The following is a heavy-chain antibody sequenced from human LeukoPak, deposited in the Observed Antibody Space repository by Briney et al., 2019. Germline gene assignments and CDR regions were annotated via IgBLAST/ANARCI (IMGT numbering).Heavy chain of an antibody. J-gene: IGHJ4*02. CDR3: AEYGSGSYYNFDY. CDR2: INHSGST. Sequence: SETLSLTCAVYGGSFSGYYWSWIRQPPGKGLEWIGEINHSGSTNYNPSLKSRVTISVDTSKNQFSLKLSSVTAADTAVYYCAEYGSGSYYNFDYWGQGTLVTVSS. V-gene: IGHV4-34*01. CDR1: GGSFSGYY. D-gene: IGHD3-10*01.